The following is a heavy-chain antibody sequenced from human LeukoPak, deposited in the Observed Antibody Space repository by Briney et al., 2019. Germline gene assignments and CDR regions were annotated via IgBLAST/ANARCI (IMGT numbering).Heavy chain of an antibody. CDR1: GFTVSSNY. J-gene: IGHJ6*02. CDR3: AREQWVVVPAATSQSFYYYGMDV. D-gene: IGHD2-2*01. V-gene: IGHV3-53*01. Sequence: GGSLRLSCAASGFTVSSNYMSWVRQAPGKGLEWVSVIYSGGSTYYADSVKGRFTISRDNSKNTLFLQMNSLRAEDTAVYYCAREQWVVVPAATSQSFYYYGMDVWGQGTTVTVSS. CDR2: IYSGGST.